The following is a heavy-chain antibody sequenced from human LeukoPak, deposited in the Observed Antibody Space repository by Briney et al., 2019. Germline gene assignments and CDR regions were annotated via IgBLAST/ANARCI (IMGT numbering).Heavy chain of an antibody. V-gene: IGHV1-18*01. Sequence: AASVKVSCKASGYTFTIYGISWVRQTPGQGLEWMEWISAYNGNTNYAQKVQGRVTLTTDTSTSTVYMELRSLRSDDTAVYYCARDVGGYSYGPLGYWGQGTLVTVSS. CDR1: GYTFTIYG. CDR2: ISAYNGNT. CDR3: ARDVGGYSYGPLGY. J-gene: IGHJ4*02. D-gene: IGHD5-18*01.